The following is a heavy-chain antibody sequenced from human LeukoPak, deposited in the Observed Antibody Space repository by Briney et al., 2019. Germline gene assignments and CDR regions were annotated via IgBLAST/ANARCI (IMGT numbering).Heavy chain of an antibody. V-gene: IGHV2-5*01. J-gene: IGHJ4*02. CDR2: IYWNDDK. Sequence: SGPTQVKPTQTLTLTCTFSGFSLSTSGVGVGWIRQPPGKALEWLALIYWNDDKRYSPSLKSRVTITKDTSKNQVVLTMTNMDPVDTATYYCAHRRREGTVTTGFDYWGQGTLVTVSS. CDR3: AHRRREGTVTTGFDY. D-gene: IGHD4-17*01. CDR1: GFSLSTSGVG.